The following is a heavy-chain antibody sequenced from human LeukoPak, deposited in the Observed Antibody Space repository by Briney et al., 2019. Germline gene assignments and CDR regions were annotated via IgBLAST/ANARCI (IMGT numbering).Heavy chain of an antibody. V-gene: IGHV4-39*01. Sequence: PSETLSLTCTVSGGSISSSSYYWGWIRQPPGKGLEWIGSIHYSGSTYYNPSLKSRVTISVDTSKNQFSLKLSSVTAADTAVYYCARHWSLYGDYTIDYWGQGTLVTVSS. D-gene: IGHD4-17*01. CDR1: GGSISSSSYY. J-gene: IGHJ4*02. CDR3: ARHWSLYGDYTIDY. CDR2: IHYSGST.